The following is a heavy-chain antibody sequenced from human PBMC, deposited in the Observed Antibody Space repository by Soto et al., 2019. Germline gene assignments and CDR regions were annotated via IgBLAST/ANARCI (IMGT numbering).Heavy chain of an antibody. CDR3: ARAGTEIAVAGRRGAGPPDRTFDY. D-gene: IGHD6-19*01. CDR1: GYTFTGYY. Sequence: QVQLVQSGAEVKKPGASVKVSCKASGYTFTGYYMHWVRQAPGQGLEWMGWINPNSGGTNYAQKFQGWVTMTRDTSISTAYMELSRLRSDDTAVYYCARAGTEIAVAGRRGAGPPDRTFDYWGQGTLVTVSS. J-gene: IGHJ4*02. V-gene: IGHV1-2*04. CDR2: INPNSGGT.